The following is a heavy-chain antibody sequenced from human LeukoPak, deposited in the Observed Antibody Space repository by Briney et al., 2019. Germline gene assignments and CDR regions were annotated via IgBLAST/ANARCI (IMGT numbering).Heavy chain of an antibody. CDR3: ARVLSSYYYMDV. Sequence: SETLSLTCTVSGGSVSSGDYYWSWIRQPPGKGLEWIGYIYYSGSTYYNLSLKSRITISVDTYKNQFSLKLSSVTAADTAVYYCARVLSSYYYMDVWGKGTTVTVSS. CDR2: IYYSGST. D-gene: IGHD3-10*01. J-gene: IGHJ6*03. CDR1: GGSVSSGDYY. V-gene: IGHV4-30-4*01.